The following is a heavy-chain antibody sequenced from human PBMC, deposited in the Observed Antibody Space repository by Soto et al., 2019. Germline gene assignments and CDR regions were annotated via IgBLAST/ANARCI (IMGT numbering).Heavy chain of an antibody. J-gene: IGHJ6*02. CDR2: ISSSSSTI. D-gene: IGHD3-22*01. CDR3: ARDSPSPYYYDSSGSYYYYYYGMDV. Sequence: PGGSLRLSCAASGFTFSSYSMNWVRQAPGKGLEWVSYISSSSSTIYYADSVKGRFTISRDNAKNSLYLQMNSLRDEDTAVYYCARDSPSPYYYDSSGSYYYYYYGMDVWGQGTTVTVSS. V-gene: IGHV3-48*02. CDR1: GFTFSSYS.